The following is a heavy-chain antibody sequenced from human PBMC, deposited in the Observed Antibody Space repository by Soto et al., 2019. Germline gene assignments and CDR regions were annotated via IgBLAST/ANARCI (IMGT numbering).Heavy chain of an antibody. Sequence: GGSLRLSCAASGFTFSSYSMNWVRQAPGKGLEWVSSISSSSSYIYYADSVKGRFTISRDNAKNSLYLQMNSLRAEDTAVYYCARGFMIVVNIWFDPWGQGTLVTVPS. CDR3: ARGFMIVVNIWFDP. V-gene: IGHV3-21*01. CDR1: GFTFSSYS. CDR2: ISSSSSYI. D-gene: IGHD3-22*01. J-gene: IGHJ5*02.